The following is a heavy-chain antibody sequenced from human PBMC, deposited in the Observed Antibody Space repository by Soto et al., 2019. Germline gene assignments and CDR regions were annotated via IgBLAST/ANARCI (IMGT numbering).Heavy chain of an antibody. V-gene: IGHV3-15*07. Sequence: EVHLVESGGGLVKPGGSLRLSCAASGFTFNNAWMHWVRQAPGKGLEWVGRIKSKTDGGTIDYAAPVKGRFSISRDDSENTLYLQMNSLKTEDTAVYYCTKDDCSGGSCYHAFVIWGQGTVVTVSS. D-gene: IGHD2-15*01. CDR3: TKDDCSGGSCYHAFVI. CDR2: IKSKTDGGTI. J-gene: IGHJ3*02. CDR1: GFTFNNAW.